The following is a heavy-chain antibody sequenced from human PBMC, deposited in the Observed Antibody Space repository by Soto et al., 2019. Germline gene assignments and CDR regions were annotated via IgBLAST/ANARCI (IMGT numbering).Heavy chain of an antibody. CDR1: GFTFSDYY. CDR2: ISSSGATT. CDR3: ARIGRDGYKFDY. V-gene: IGHV3-11*01. J-gene: IGHJ4*02. D-gene: IGHD5-12*01. Sequence: QVQLVESGGGLVKPGGSLRLSCAASGFTFSDYYMSWIRQAPGRGLEWVSYISSSGATTYYADSGKGRFTSSRDNAKNSLYLQMNSLRAEDTAVYYCARIGRDGYKFDYWGQGTLVTVSS.